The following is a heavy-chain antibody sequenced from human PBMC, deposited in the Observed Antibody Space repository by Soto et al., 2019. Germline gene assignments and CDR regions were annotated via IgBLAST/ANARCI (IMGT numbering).Heavy chain of an antibody. V-gene: IGHV4-30-4*01. D-gene: IGHD2-15*01. CDR2: IYYSGST. CDR1: GGSISRGDYY. Sequence: SSETLSLTCTVSGGSISRGDYYCSWIRQPPGKGLEWIGYIYYSGSTYYNPSLKSRVTISVDTSKNQFSLKLSSVTAADTAVYYCARDQVVVVPKNEIYYYYYYGMDVWGQGTTVTVSS. J-gene: IGHJ6*02. CDR3: ARDQVVVVPKNEIYYYYYYGMDV.